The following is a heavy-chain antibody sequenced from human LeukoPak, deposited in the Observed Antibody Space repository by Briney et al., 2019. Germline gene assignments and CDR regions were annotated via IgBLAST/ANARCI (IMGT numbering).Heavy chain of an antibody. D-gene: IGHD2-21*02. J-gene: IGHJ6*02. CDR2: IKQDGSEK. Sequence: GGSLRLSCAASGFTFSSYWMSWVRQAPGKGLEWVANIKQDGSEKYYVDSVKGRFTISRDNAKNSLYLQMNSLRAEDTAVYYCARDLVVATAINPMDVWGQGTTVTVSS. CDR3: ARDLVVATAINPMDV. V-gene: IGHV3-7*05. CDR1: GFTFSSYW.